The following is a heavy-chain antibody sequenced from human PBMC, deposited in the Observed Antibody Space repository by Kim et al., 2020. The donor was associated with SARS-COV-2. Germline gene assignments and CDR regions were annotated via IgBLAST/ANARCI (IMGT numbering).Heavy chain of an antibody. J-gene: IGHJ4*02. D-gene: IGHD3-22*01. CDR2: TNGDGSTT. Sequence: GGSLRLSCAASGFTFRTYWMHWVRQAPGKGLVWVSRTNGDGSTTNYADSVKGRFTISRDNAKNTLYLQLNSLRAEDTAIYYCARRYYDSRAYYYFDSWGQGTLVTVSS. CDR3: ARRYYDSRAYYYFDS. V-gene: IGHV3-74*01. CDR1: GFTFRTYW.